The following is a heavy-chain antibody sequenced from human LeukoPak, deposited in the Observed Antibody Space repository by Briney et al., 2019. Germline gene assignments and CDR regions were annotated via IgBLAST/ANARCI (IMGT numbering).Heavy chain of an antibody. CDR1: GYTFTSYG. CDR3: ARGRYYGSAGGYYYYGMDV. Sequence: ASVKVSCKASGYTFTSYGISWVRQAPGQGLEWMGWISAYNGNTNYAQKLQGRVTMTTDTPTSTAYMELRSLRSDDTAVYYCARGRYYGSAGGYYYYGMDVWGQGTTVTVSS. CDR2: ISAYNGNT. V-gene: IGHV1-18*01. J-gene: IGHJ6*02. D-gene: IGHD3-10*01.